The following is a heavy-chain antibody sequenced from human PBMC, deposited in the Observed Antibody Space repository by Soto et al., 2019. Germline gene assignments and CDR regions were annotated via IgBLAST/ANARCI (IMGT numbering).Heavy chain of an antibody. V-gene: IGHV1-46*01. Sequence: ASVKVSCKASGYTFSSYYMHWVRRAPGQGLEWMGIINPSGGSTSYAQKFQGRVTMTRDTSTSTVYMELSSLRSEDTAVYYCVPMVNHFDYWGQGTLVTVSS. D-gene: IGHD3-10*01. J-gene: IGHJ4*02. CDR1: GYTFSSYY. CDR2: INPSGGST. CDR3: VPMVNHFDY.